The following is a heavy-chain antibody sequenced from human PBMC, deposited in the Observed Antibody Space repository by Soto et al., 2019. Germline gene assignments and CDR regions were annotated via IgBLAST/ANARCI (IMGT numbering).Heavy chain of an antibody. CDR3: ARQSRGYCSGGSCPAMDSMDV. Sequence: QLQLQESGPGLVKPSETLSLTCTVSGGSISSSSYYWGWIRQPPGKGLEWIGRIYYSGSSYYNPPLRSRVSSPEDTPKNQFPLKLSSVTGAETAVYYCARQSRGYCSGGSCPAMDSMDVWGKGTTVTVSS. V-gene: IGHV4-39*01. CDR2: IYYSGSS. J-gene: IGHJ6*03. CDR1: GGSISSSSYY. D-gene: IGHD2-15*01.